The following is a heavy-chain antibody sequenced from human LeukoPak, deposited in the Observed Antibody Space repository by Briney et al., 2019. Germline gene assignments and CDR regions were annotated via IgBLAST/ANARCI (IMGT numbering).Heavy chain of an antibody. Sequence: ASVKVSCKASGYTFTSYAISWVRQAPGQGLEWMGWISAYNGNTNYAQKLQGRVTMTTDTSTSTAYMELSSLRSEDTAVYYCAREESGGYFDYGGQGTLVTVSS. CDR3: AREESGGYFDY. J-gene: IGHJ4*02. D-gene: IGHD2-8*02. CDR1: GYTFTSYA. V-gene: IGHV1-18*01. CDR2: ISAYNGNT.